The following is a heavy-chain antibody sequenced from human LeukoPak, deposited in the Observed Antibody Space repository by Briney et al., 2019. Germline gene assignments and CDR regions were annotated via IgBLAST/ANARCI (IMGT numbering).Heavy chain of an antibody. J-gene: IGHJ6*03. CDR3: SKVGGIVLAASYYMDV. V-gene: IGHV3-30*02. D-gene: IGHD6-19*01. CDR2: IRFDGSNT. CDR1: GFTFRNYD. Sequence: GGSLRLSCEASGFTFRNYDMYWVRQAPGKGLEWVAFIRFDGSNTHYGDSVKGRFTISRDNSKNTLYLQMNSLRVEDSALYYCSKVGGIVLAASYYMDVWGKGTTVTVS.